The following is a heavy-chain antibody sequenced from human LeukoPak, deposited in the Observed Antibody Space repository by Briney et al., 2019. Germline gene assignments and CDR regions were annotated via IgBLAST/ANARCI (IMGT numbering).Heavy chain of an antibody. Sequence: GASVKVSCKASGGTFSSYAISWVRQAPGQGLEWMGGIIPIFGTANYAQKFQGRVTITADESTSTAYMELSSLRSEDTAVYYCASGPDILTGPPSFYYFDYWGQGTLVTVSS. CDR3: ASGPDILTGPPSFYYFDY. V-gene: IGHV1-69*13. CDR2: IIPIFGTA. D-gene: IGHD3-9*01. J-gene: IGHJ4*02. CDR1: GGTFSSYA.